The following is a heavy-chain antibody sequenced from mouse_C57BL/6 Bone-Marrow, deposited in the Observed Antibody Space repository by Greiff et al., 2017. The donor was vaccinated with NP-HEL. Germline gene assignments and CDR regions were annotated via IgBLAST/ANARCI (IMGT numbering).Heavy chain of an antibody. V-gene: IGHV1-61*01. Sequence: VQLQQPGAELVRPGSSVKLSCKASGYTFTSYWMDWVKQRPGQGLEWIGNIYPSDSETHYNQKFKGKATLTVDKSSSTAYMQLSSLTSEDYAVYYCARFPGAGFAYWGKGLLVTAAA. CDR3: ARFPGAGFAY. J-gene: IGHJ3*01. CDR1: GYTFTSYW. CDR2: IYPSDSET.